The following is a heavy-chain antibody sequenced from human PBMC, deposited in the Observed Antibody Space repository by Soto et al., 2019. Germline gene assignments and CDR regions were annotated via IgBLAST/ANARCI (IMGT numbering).Heavy chain of an antibody. D-gene: IGHD2-8*01. CDR2: ISGSADST. V-gene: IGHV3-23*01. Sequence: EVQLLESGGGFIHPGGSLRLSCAASGFSFSSFAMNWVRQAAGKGLEWVSIISGSADSTFYADSVKGRFTIFRDNSKSTLYLQINSLRAEDTAVYYCAKTRGAMIYAISVYGMDVWGQGTTVTVSS. J-gene: IGHJ6*02. CDR1: GFSFSSFA. CDR3: AKTRGAMIYAISVYGMDV.